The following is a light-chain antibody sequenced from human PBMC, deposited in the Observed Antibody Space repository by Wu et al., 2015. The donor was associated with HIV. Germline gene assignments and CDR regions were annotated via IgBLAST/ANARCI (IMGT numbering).Light chain of an antibody. J-gene: IGKJ4*01. V-gene: IGKV3-11*01. CDR1: QSVSST. Sequence: EIVMTQSPATLSVSPGERATLSCRASQSVSSTLAWYQQRPGQAPRLLIYDASNRATGIPARFSGSGSGTDFTLTISSLEPEDFAVYYCQQHSGWPHAFGGGTKVEIK. CDR3: QQHSGWPHA. CDR2: DAS.